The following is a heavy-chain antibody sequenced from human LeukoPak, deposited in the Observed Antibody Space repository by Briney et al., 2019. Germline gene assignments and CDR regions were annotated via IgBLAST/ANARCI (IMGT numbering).Heavy chain of an antibody. D-gene: IGHD5-18*01. Sequence: PGGSLRLSCAASGFTFSSYSMNWVRQAPGKGLEWVSSISSSSSYIYYADSVKGRFTISRDDSKSTLYLQMNSLRPEDTAVYYCAKEKLPSGYSFLTDYWGQGTLVTVSS. CDR3: AKEKLPSGYSFLTDY. CDR1: GFTFSSYS. V-gene: IGHV3-21*01. CDR2: ISSSSSYI. J-gene: IGHJ4*02.